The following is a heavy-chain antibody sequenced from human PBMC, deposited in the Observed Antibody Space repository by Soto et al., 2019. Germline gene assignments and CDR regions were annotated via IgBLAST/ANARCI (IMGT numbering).Heavy chain of an antibody. CDR1: GGTFSSYA. D-gene: IGHD3-22*01. CDR2: IIPIFGTA. CDR3: ARDRGYYYDSSGYPGNAFDI. J-gene: IGHJ3*02. V-gene: IGHV1-69*13. Sequence: VASVKVSCKASGGTFSSYAISWVRQAPGQGLEWMGGIIPIFGTANYAQKFQGRVTITADESTSTAYMELSSLRSEDTAVYYCARDRGYYYDSSGYPGNAFDIWGQGTMVTVSS.